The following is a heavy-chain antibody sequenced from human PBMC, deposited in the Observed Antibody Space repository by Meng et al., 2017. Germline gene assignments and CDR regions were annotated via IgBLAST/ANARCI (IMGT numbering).Heavy chain of an antibody. J-gene: IGHJ4*02. D-gene: IGHD2-15*01. CDR2: INHSGTT. V-gene: IGHV4-34*01. Sequence: LHPWGAGPLTPSATLSPTCAVYGGSFCGYYWSWSRQPPGKGLGWIGEINHSGTTNYNPSLKSRVTISVDTSKNQFSLKLSSVTAADTAVYYCARGLGYCSGGSSCWGQGTLVTVSS. CDR1: GGSFCGYY. CDR3: ARGLGYCSGGSSC.